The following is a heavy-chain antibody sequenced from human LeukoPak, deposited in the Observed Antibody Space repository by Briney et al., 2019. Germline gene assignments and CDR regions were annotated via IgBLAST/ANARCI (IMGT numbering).Heavy chain of an antibody. CDR1: GGTFSSYA. V-gene: IGHV1-69*13. D-gene: IGHD6-19*01. CDR2: IIPIFGTA. J-gene: IGHJ6*02. CDR3: ARESSGWPRSMDV. Sequence: ASVKVSCKASGGTFSSYAISWVRQAPGQGLEWMGGIIPIFGTANYAQKFQGRVTITADESTSTAYMELSSLRSEDTAVYYCARESSGWPRSMDVWGQGTMVTVSS.